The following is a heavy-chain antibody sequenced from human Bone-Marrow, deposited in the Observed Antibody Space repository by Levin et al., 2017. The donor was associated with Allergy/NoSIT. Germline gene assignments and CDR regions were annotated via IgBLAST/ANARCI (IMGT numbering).Heavy chain of an antibody. J-gene: IGHJ2*01. V-gene: IGHV4-4*07. CDR2: IYSSGST. Sequence: GSLRLSCTVSGGSISSYSWTWIRQPAGKGLEWIGLIYSSGSTNYNPSLKSRVSMSLDTSKNQLSLKLSSVTAADTAVYYCARGPEGRGYWYFDLWGRGTLVTVSS. D-gene: IGHD2-15*01. CDR3: ARGPEGRGYWYFDL. CDR1: GGSISSYS.